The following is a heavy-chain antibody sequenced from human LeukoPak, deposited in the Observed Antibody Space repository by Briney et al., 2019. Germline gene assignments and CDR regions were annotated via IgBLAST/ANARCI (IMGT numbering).Heavy chain of an antibody. V-gene: IGHV3-23*01. CDR3: VKDVHYFPSFIDY. D-gene: IGHD2-15*01. CDR2: ITGSGGST. J-gene: IGHJ4*02. Sequence: GGSLRLSCAASGFTFSNYAMGWVRQAPGKGLEWVSGITGSGGSTYYADSVKGRFTISTDNSKKMLYLQMNSMRAAGTAVYCCVKDVHYFPSFIDYWGQGTLVTVAS. CDR1: GFTFSNYA.